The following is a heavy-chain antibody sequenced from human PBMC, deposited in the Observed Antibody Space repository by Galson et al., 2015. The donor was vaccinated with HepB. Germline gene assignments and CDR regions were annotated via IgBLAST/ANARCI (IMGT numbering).Heavy chain of an antibody. D-gene: IGHD3-22*01. Sequence: SVKVSCKASGYTFTNYDMNWVRQAPGQGLEWMGWMNPFSGSRGYAQKFQGRVSMTRDTSINTAYLELSSLRSEDTAVYYCARPMNYYDSNFFDYWGQGTLVTVSS. V-gene: IGHV1-8*02. CDR2: MNPFSGSR. J-gene: IGHJ4*02. CDR3: ARPMNYYDSNFFDY. CDR1: GYTFTNYD.